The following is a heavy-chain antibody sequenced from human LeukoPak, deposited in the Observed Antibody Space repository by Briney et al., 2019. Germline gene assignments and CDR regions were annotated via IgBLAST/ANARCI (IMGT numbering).Heavy chain of an antibody. V-gene: IGHV3-48*03. D-gene: IGHD6-19*01. CDR1: GFTFDDYL. CDR2: ISSSGNAI. Sequence: GGSLRLSCAASGFTFDDYLLHWVRQAPGKGLEGVSYISSSGNAIYYADSVKGRFTISRDNAKNSLYLQMNSLRAEDTAVYYCAINGFSSGWYEPYYFDNWGQGTLVTVSS. J-gene: IGHJ4*02. CDR3: AINGFSSGWYEPYYFDN.